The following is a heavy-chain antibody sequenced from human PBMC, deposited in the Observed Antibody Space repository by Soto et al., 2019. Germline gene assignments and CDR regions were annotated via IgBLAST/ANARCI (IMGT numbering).Heavy chain of an antibody. V-gene: IGHV6-1*01. CDR2: TYFRSKWYN. CDR1: GDSVSSNTAS. D-gene: IGHD5-12*01. J-gene: IGHJ5*02. CDR3: AKGDNLGPKTGYAFDP. Sequence: SQTLSLTCAISGDSVSSNTASWNWIRQSPSKGLEWLGRTYFRSKWYNDYAVSVKSRIIINPDTSNNQFSLQLNSVTPEDTAVYFCAKGDNLGPKTGYAFDPWGQGIMVTVSS.